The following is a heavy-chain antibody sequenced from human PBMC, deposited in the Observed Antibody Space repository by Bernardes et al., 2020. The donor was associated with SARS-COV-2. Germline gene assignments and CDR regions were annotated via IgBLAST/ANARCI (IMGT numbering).Heavy chain of an antibody. V-gene: IGHV4-34*01. J-gene: IGHJ2*01. D-gene: IGHD3-3*01. CDR2: INRSGNT. Sequence: SETLSLTCAVYGGAFMGYSWTWIRQPPGKGLEWIGEINRSGNTNYNPSLKSRVTISVDTSKNQFSLRLYSVTGADTAVYYCARGSLQFLFTQRYFFDHWGRGTLVTVSS. CDR3: ARGSLQFLFTQRYFFDH. CDR1: GGAFMGYS.